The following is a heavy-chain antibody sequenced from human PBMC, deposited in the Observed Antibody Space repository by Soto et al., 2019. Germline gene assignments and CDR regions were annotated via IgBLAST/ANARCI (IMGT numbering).Heavy chain of an antibody. V-gene: IGHV4-4*07. CDR2: IYTSGST. Sequence: LSLICTVSGGSISSYYWSWIRQPAGKGLEWIGRIYTSGSTNYNPSLKSRVTMSVDTSKNQFSLKLSSVTAADTAVYYCARSYSSSWDNWFDPWGQGTLVTVSS. D-gene: IGHD6-13*01. CDR3: ARSYSSSWDNWFDP. J-gene: IGHJ5*02. CDR1: GGSISSYY.